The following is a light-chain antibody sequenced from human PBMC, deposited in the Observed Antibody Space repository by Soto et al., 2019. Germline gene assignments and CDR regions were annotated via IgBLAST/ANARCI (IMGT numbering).Light chain of an antibody. Sequence: QSALAQPPSASGSTGQSVTISCTGTSRDVGDNYVSWYQQHLGKAPKLIIYEVTLRPSAVPDRFSGSKSGNTASLTVSGLLAGDEADYYCSAHACSNTFFFGTGTKVTVL. CDR3: SAHACSNTFF. V-gene: IGLV2-8*01. J-gene: IGLJ1*01. CDR1: SRDVGDNY. CDR2: EVT.